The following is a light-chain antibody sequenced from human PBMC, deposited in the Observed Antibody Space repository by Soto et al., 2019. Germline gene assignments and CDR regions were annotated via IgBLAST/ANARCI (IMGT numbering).Light chain of an antibody. J-gene: IGKJ1*01. V-gene: IGKV3-20*01. CDR1: QSVTNSN. CDR3: QQYGTSPRT. CDR2: GAS. Sequence: EIVLPQYPGTLYLSPGERATLSCRASQSVTNSNLAWYQQKPGQAPRLLIYGASSRATGIPDRFSGSGSGTYFPLTINRLEPEDFAVYYCQQYGTSPRTFGQGTKVEIK.